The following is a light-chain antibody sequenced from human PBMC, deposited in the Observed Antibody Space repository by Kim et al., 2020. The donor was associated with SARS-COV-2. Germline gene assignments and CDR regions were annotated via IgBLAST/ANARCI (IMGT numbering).Light chain of an antibody. Sequence: QSVLTQPPSASGTPGQRVTISCSVSSSNIGSDTVDWYQHLPGAAPQLLIYNNNQRPSGVPDRFSASKSGTSASLAISGLQSEDEADYYCAAWDDSLHGPVFGGGTQLTV. CDR3: AAWDDSLHGPV. CDR2: NNN. J-gene: IGLJ3*02. CDR1: SSNIGSDT. V-gene: IGLV1-44*01.